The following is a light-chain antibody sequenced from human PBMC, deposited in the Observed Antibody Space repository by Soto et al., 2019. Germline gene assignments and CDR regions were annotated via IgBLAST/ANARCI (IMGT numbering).Light chain of an antibody. Sequence: QSALTQPASVSGSPGQSITISCTGTSSDVGGYNYVSWYQQHPGKAPKLMIYDVSYRPSGVSDRFSGSKSGNTASLTISGLQSEDEADYYCDSYTSGSSYVLGTGTKVTVL. CDR2: DVS. J-gene: IGLJ1*01. CDR3: DSYTSGSSYV. V-gene: IGLV2-14*01. CDR1: SSDVGGYNY.